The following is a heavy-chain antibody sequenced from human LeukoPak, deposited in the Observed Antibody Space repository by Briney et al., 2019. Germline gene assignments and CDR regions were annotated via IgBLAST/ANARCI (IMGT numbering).Heavy chain of an antibody. CDR1: GFTFSSYS. Sequence: GGSLRLSCTASGFTFSSYSMNWVRQAPGKGLEWVSSISSSSSYIYYADSVKGRFTISRDNAKNSLHLQMNSLRAEDTAVYYCARGSRYYNNWFDPWGQGTLVTVSS. V-gene: IGHV3-21*01. J-gene: IGHJ5*02. CDR2: ISSSSSYI. D-gene: IGHD3-10*01. CDR3: ARGSRYYNNWFDP.